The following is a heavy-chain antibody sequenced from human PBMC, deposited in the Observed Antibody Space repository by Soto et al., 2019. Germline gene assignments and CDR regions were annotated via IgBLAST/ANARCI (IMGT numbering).Heavy chain of an antibody. J-gene: IGHJ5*02. Sequence: SETLSLTCTVSGGSISSYYWSWIRQPPGKGLEWIGYIYYSGSTNYNPSLKSRVTISVDTSKNQFSLKLSSVTAADTAVYYCARGETTTDFDPWGQGTLVTVSS. CDR2: IYYSGST. V-gene: IGHV4-59*01. CDR3: ARGETTTDFDP. D-gene: IGHD4-17*01. CDR1: GGSISSYY.